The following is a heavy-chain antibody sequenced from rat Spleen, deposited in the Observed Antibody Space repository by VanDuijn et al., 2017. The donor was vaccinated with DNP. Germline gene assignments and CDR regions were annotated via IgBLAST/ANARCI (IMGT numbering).Heavy chain of an antibody. CDR1: GFTFSTYW. J-gene: IGHJ2*01. D-gene: IGHD1-1*01. V-gene: IGHV5-58*01. CDR2: INTDGGSA. CDR3: AKDSRITSPV. Sequence: EVQLVETGGGLVQPGGSLKLSCVASGFTFSTYWMYWIRQAPGKGLEWLSSINTDGGSAYYPDSVRGRFTISRNNAENTVYLQMSSLRSEDTATYYCAKDSRITSPVWGQGVMVTVSS.